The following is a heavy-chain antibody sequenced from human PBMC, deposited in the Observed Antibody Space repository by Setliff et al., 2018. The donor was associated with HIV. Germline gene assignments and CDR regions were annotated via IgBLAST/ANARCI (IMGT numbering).Heavy chain of an antibody. CDR1: GGTFRTYA. J-gene: IGHJ4*02. D-gene: IGHD1-7*01. CDR2: IIPMLRVA. CDR3: ARGVDGNYLKFFDN. V-gene: IGHV1-69*10. Sequence: SVKVSCKASGGTFRTYAISWVRQAPGQGLEWMGGIIPMLRVAKYAQNLQGRLTITADASTRTAYMELSSLRSEDTAVYYCARGVDGNYLKFFDNWGQGTLVTVSS.